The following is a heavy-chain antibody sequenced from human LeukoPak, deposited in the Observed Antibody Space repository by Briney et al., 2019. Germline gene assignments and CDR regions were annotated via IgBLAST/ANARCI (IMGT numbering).Heavy chain of an antibody. V-gene: IGHV3-21*01. CDR1: GFTFSSYS. CDR2: ISSSSSYI. Sequence: GGSLRLSCAASGFTFSSYSMNWVRQAPGKGLECVSSISSSSSYIYYADSVKGRFTISRDHAKNSLYLQMNSLRAEDTAVYYCAGRRIVGATKDAFDIWGQGKLVTVSS. D-gene: IGHD1-26*01. CDR3: AGRRIVGATKDAFDI. J-gene: IGHJ3*02.